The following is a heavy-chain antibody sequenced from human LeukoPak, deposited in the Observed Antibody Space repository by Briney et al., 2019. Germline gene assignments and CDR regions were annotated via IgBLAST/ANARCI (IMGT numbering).Heavy chain of an antibody. CDR1: GFTFSNFA. CDR2: IDGSGDKT. Sequence: GGSLRLSCAASGFTFSNFAIRWVRQVPGKGLEWVSSIDGSGDKTHYPDSVRGRFTVSRDNSKNTLYLQMNCLRVEDTATYFCAKVQFNWGPIDYWGQGTPVIVSS. D-gene: IGHD7-27*01. J-gene: IGHJ4*02. CDR3: AKVQFNWGPIDY. V-gene: IGHV3-23*01.